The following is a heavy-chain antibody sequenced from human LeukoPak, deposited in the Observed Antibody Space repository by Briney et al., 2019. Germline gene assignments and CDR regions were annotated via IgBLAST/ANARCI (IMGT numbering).Heavy chain of an antibody. J-gene: IGHJ3*02. D-gene: IGHD3-22*01. CDR1: GFTFSSYA. CDR2: ISHDGSNK. Sequence: PGRSLRLSCAASGFTFSSYAMHWVRQAPGKGLEWVAVISHDGSNKYYADSVKGRFTISRDNSKNTLYLQMNSLRAEDTAVYYCANDGAYYDSSTDAFDIWGQGTMVTVSS. V-gene: IGHV3-30*04. CDR3: ANDGAYYDSSTDAFDI.